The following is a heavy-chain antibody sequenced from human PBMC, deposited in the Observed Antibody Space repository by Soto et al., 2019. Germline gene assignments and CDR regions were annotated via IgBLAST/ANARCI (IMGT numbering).Heavy chain of an antibody. CDR1: GFTFSDSW. Sequence: EVQLVESGGGLVQPGGSLRLSCTASGFTFSDSWMTWVRQAPGKGLEWVARIKPDESEKKYADSVKGRFSISRDNAKNSMELQMDSLRGEDTAVYYCVRGGSNYASWGQGTLVTVSS. V-gene: IGHV3-7*01. J-gene: IGHJ5*02. D-gene: IGHD4-4*01. CDR3: VRGGSNYAS. CDR2: IKPDESEK.